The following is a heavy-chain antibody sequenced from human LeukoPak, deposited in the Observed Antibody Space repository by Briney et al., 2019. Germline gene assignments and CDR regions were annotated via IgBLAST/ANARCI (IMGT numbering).Heavy chain of an antibody. Sequence: ASVKVSCKASGYTFTGYYMHWVRQAPGQGLEWMGWINPNSGGTNYAQKFQGRVTMTRDTSISTAYMELSRLRSDDTAVYYCARSERGYSYGADFDYWGQGTPVTVSS. D-gene: IGHD5-18*01. V-gene: IGHV1-2*02. CDR2: INPNSGGT. CDR3: ARSERGYSYGADFDY. J-gene: IGHJ4*02. CDR1: GYTFTGYY.